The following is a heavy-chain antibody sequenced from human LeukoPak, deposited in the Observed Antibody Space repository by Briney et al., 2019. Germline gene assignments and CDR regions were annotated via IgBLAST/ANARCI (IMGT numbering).Heavy chain of an antibody. CDR3: AKSEDSSGYYYSSYFDY. Sequence: GGSLRLSCAASGFTFSSYGMSWVRQAPGKGLEWVSAISGSGGSTYYADSVKGRFTISRDNSKNTLYLQMNSLRAEDTAVYYCAKSEDSSGYYYSSYFDYWGQGTLVTVSS. J-gene: IGHJ4*02. CDR2: ISGSGGST. CDR1: GFTFSSYG. V-gene: IGHV3-23*01. D-gene: IGHD3-22*01.